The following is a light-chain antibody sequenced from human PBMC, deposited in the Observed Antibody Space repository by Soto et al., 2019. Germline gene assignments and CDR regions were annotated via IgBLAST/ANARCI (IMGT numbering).Light chain of an antibody. J-gene: IGKJ2*01. V-gene: IGKV3-11*01. CDR1: QSVSRY. Sequence: EIVLTQSPATLSLSPGERATLSCRASQSVSRYLAWYQQKPGQAPRLLIYDTTNRATGVPARFSGSGSGTDFTLTISSLEPEDFAVYYCQQRNSWPYTFGQGTKLEIK. CDR2: DTT. CDR3: QQRNSWPYT.